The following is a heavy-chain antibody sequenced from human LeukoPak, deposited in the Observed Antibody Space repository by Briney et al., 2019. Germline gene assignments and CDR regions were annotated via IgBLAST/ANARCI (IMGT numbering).Heavy chain of an antibody. CDR2: ITPMFGRT. CDR1: GYTFTSYG. V-gene: IGHV1-69*06. Sequence: ASVKVSCKASGYTFTSYGISWVRQAPGQGLEWMGEITPMFGRTNSAQNFQDRVTMTADTSTNTVYMELGSLRFEDTAVYYCAKNGKANNIEDWFDLWGQGTLVTVSS. CDR3: AKNGKANNIEDWFDL. D-gene: IGHD4/OR15-4a*01. J-gene: IGHJ5*02.